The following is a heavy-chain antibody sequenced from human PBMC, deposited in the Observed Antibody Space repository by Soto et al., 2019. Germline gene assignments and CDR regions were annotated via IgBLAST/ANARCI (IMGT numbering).Heavy chain of an antibody. V-gene: IGHV3-23*01. CDR2: ISGSGGST. CDR3: AKDFLNYYDSSGRDY. Sequence: PGGSLRLSCAASGFTFSSYAMSWVRQAPGKGLEWVSAISGSGGSTYYADSVKGRFTISRDNSKNTLYLQMNSLRAEDTAVYYCAKDFLNYYDSSGRDYWGQGTLVTVSS. J-gene: IGHJ4*02. D-gene: IGHD3-22*01. CDR1: GFTFSSYA.